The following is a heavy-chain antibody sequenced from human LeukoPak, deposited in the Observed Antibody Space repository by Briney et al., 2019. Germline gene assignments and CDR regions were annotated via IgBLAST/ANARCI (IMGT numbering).Heavy chain of an antibody. J-gene: IGHJ4*02. V-gene: IGHV3-53*01. CDR1: GFTFSSYG. CDR3: ARDTGGFDY. CDR2: IYSDGRT. D-gene: IGHD3-16*01. Sequence: GGSLRLPCAASGFTFSSYGMHWVRQAPGKGLEWVSIIYSDGRTYYADSVKGRFNISRDNSKNTLYLQMNSLRAEDTAVYYCARDTGGFDYWGQGTLVTVSS.